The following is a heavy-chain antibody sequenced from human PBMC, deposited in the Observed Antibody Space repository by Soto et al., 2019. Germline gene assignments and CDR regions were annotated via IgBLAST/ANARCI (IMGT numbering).Heavy chain of an antibody. J-gene: IGHJ6*02. Sequence: SETLSLTCTVSGGSISSGGYYWSWIRQHPGKGLEWIGYIYYSGSTYYNPSLKSRVTISVDTSKNQFSLKLSSVTAADTAVYYCARDRGVAPVPGMDVWGQGTTVTVSS. CDR1: GGSISSGGYY. V-gene: IGHV4-31*03. D-gene: IGHD2-15*01. CDR3: ARDRGVAPVPGMDV. CDR2: IYYSGST.